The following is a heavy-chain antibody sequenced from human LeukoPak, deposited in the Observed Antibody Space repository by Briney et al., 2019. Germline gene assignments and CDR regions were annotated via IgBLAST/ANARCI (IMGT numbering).Heavy chain of an antibody. CDR2: INHSGST. J-gene: IGHJ6*02. CDR1: GGSFSGYY. D-gene: IGHD2-2*01. V-gene: IGHV4-34*01. CDR3: ARGVGYCSSTSCYTYYYGMDV. Sequence: PSETLSPTCAVYGGSFSGYYWSWIRQPPGKGLEWIGEINHSGSTNYNPSLKSRVTISVDTSKNQFSLKLSSVTAADTAVYYCARGVGYCSSTSCYTYYYGMDVWGQGTTVTVSS.